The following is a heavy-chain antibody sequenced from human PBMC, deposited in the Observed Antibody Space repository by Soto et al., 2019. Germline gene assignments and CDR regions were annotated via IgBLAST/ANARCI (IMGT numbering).Heavy chain of an antibody. Sequence: QVQLQESGPGLVKPSETLSLTCTVSGGSISSYYWNWIRQPPGKGLEWIGYIYYSNSINYNPSLMSRVIISVATSKNLFSPMLSSVPAADTAVYYCARAYYGTRGYSIDPWGQGTLVTVSS. V-gene: IGHV4-59*01. D-gene: IGHD3-22*01. J-gene: IGHJ5*02. CDR2: IYYSNSI. CDR3: ARAYYGTRGYSIDP. CDR1: GGSISSYY.